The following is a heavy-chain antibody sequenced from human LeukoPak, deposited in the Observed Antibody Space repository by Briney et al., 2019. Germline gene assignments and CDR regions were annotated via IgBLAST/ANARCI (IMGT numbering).Heavy chain of an antibody. CDR3: ARAGEMATIINY. V-gene: IGHV4-39*07. CDR1: GGSISSSSYY. CDR2: IYYSGST. J-gene: IGHJ4*02. Sequence: SETLSLTCTVSGGSISSSSYYWGWIRQPPGKGLEWIGSIYYSGSTYYNPSLKSRVTISVDTSKNQFSLKLSSVTAADTAVYYCARAGEMATIINYWGQGTLVTVSS. D-gene: IGHD5-24*01.